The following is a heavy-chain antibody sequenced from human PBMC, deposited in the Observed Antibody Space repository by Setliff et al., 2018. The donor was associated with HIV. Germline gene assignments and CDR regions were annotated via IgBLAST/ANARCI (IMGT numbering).Heavy chain of an antibody. V-gene: IGHV1-2*02. D-gene: IGHD4-17*01. CDR2: IYPNTGGT. CDR3: ARSTTAD. CDR1: GGSFRNYA. J-gene: IGHJ4*02. Sequence: ASVKVSCKASGGSFRNYAINWVRQAPGQGLEWMGWIYPNTGGTNYAQKFQGRVTMTRDTSISTAYMELSRLRSDDTAVYYCARSTTADWGQGTMVTVSS.